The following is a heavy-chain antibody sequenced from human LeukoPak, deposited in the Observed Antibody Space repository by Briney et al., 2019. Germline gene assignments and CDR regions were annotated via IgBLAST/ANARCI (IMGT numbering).Heavy chain of an antibody. CDR1: GFTFSTYS. V-gene: IGHV3-21*01. Sequence: GGSLRLSCSASGFTFSTYSMNWVRQAPGKGLEWVSSISSSSRHIYYADSVKGRFTISRDSANNSLYLQMNSLRAEDTAVYYCARAPAHYYDSSDHYYVGESYFDYWGQGTLVTVSS. CDR3: ARAPAHYYDSSDHYYVGESYFDY. D-gene: IGHD3-22*01. CDR2: ISSSSRHI. J-gene: IGHJ4*02.